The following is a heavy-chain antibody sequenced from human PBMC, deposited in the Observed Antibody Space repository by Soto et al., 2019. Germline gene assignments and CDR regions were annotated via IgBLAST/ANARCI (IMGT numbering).Heavy chain of an antibody. CDR1: GFTFSSYS. V-gene: IGHV3-48*01. D-gene: IGHD3-22*01. J-gene: IGHJ4*02. CDR2: ISSSSSTI. CDR3: ARDRFYYGSSGYYYFDY. Sequence: GGSLRLSCAASGFTFSSYSMNWVRQAPGKGLEWVSYISSSSSTIYYADSVKGRFTISRDNAKNSLYLQMNSLRAEDTAVYYCARDRFYYGSSGYYYFDYWGQGTLVTVSS.